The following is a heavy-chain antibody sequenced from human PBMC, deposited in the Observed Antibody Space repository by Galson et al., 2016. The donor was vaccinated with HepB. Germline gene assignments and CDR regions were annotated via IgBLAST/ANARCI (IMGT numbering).Heavy chain of an antibody. CDR1: GYNFPSQW. Sequence: QSGAEVKKPGESVTISCQGSGYNFPSQWIGWVRQMPGKGLEWMGRIYPGDSDTRYSPSFQGQVTISADRSISTTYLQWSSLEASDSAIYYCASGKWRDFDYWGQGTLLTVAS. J-gene: IGHJ4*02. V-gene: IGHV5-51*01. D-gene: IGHD1-26*01. CDR2: IYPGDSDT. CDR3: ASGKWRDFDY.